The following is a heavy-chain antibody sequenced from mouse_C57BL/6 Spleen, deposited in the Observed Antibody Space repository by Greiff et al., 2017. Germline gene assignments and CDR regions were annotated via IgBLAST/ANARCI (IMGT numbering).Heavy chain of an antibody. CDR1: GYTFTSYW. CDR3: ARKITTFDY. V-gene: IGHV1-50*01. CDR2: IDPSDSYT. D-gene: IGHD1-1*01. Sequence: QVQLQQPGAELVKPGASVKLSCKASGYTFTSYWMQWVKQRPGQGLAWIGEIDPSDSYTNYNQKFKGKATLTVDTSSSTAYMQLSSLTSEDSAVYYCARKITTFDYWGQGTTLTVSS. J-gene: IGHJ2*01.